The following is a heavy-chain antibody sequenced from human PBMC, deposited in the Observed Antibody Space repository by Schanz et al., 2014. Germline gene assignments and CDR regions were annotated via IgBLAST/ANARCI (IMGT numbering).Heavy chain of an antibody. J-gene: IGHJ4*02. D-gene: IGHD3-10*01. CDR1: GITFSGYS. CDR3: ASPALVQGLMPEYYFDY. CDR2: INSDGTTT. Sequence: VQLVESGGGLAQPGGSLRLSCAASGITFSGYSMNWVRQAPGKGLEWVSHINSDGTTTTYADSVKGRFTISRDNAENTLYLQMNSLRGEDTAVYYCASPALVQGLMPEYYFDYWGQGTLVTVSS. V-gene: IGHV3-74*01.